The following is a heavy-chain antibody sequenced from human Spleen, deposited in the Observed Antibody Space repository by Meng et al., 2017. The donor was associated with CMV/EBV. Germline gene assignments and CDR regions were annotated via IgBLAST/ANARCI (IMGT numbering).Heavy chain of an antibody. Sequence: SCSASRYTFIYYYITEVRQAAGEGLGWMGWISGYNGNTNYAQKVQGRVTMTTDTSTSTAYMELRSLRSDDTAVYYCARRMYRGGNDYWGQGTLVIVSS. D-gene: IGHD6-19*01. J-gene: IGHJ4*02. V-gene: IGHV1-18*01. CDR1: RYTFIYYY. CDR2: ISGYNGNT. CDR3: ARRMYRGGNDY.